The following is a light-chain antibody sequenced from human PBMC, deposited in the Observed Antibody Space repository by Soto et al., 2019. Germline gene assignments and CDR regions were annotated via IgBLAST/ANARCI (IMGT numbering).Light chain of an antibody. CDR3: QSYDSSLSGPWV. V-gene: IGLV1-40*01. CDR1: SSNIGGTNY. CDR2: GNS. J-gene: IGLJ3*02. Sequence: QSVLTQPPSASGTPGQRVFISCSGSSSNIGGTNYAYWYQQLPGTAPKLLIYGNSNRPSGVPDRFSGSKSGTSASLAITGLQAEDEADYYCQSYDSSLSGPWVFGGGTKVTVL.